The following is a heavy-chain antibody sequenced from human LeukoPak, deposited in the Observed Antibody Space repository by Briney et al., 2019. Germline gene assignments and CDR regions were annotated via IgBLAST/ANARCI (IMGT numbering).Heavy chain of an antibody. CDR1: GFTFSSYS. D-gene: IGHD5-24*01. J-gene: IGHJ4*02. CDR3: ARRMATTKPLDY. CDR2: ISSSSSYI. V-gene: IGHV3-21*01. Sequence: KPEGSLRLSCAASGFTFSSYSMNWVRQAPGKGLEWVSSISSSSSYIYYADSVKGRFTISRDNAKNSLYLQMNSLRAEDTAVYYCARRMATTKPLDYWGQGTLVTVSS.